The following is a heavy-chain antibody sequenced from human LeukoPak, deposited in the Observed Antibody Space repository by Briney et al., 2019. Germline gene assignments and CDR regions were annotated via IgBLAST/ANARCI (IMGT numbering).Heavy chain of an antibody. CDR3: AKGVSRGVDPTGLEY. CDR1: GFTFSSYG. Sequence: GGSLRLSCVASGFTFSSYGMHWVRQAPGKGPEWVAVISYDGSDRYYANFVKGRFTISRDNSKNSLFLQTNSMRPEDTAVYYCAKGVSRGVDPTGLEYWGQGTLVTVSS. V-gene: IGHV3-30*18. CDR2: ISYDGSDR. J-gene: IGHJ4*02. D-gene: IGHD1-1*01.